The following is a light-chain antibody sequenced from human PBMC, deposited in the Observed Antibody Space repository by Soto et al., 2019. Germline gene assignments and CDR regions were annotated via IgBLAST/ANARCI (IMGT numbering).Light chain of an antibody. CDR3: QQYDSYPWT. J-gene: IGKJ1*01. Sequence: DIPMTQSPSTLSASVGDRVTITCRASQSISSWLAWYQQKPGKAPKLLIYKASSLESGVPSRFSGSGSGTEFTVTLSSLQPDDFATYYCQQYDSYPWTFGQGTKVVIK. V-gene: IGKV1-5*03. CDR2: KAS. CDR1: QSISSW.